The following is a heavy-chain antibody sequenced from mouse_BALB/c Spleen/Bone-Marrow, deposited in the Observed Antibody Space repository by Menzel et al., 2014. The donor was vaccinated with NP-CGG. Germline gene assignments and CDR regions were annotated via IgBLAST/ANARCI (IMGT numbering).Heavy chain of an antibody. J-gene: IGHJ4*01. CDR2: IAPGSGTT. V-gene: IGHV1S41*01. D-gene: IGHD2-3*01. CDR1: GYTFTNFW. Sequence: DLVKPGASVKLSCKASGYTFTNFWINWIKQRPGQGLEWIGRIAPGSGTTYYNEMFKGKATLTVGTSSSTAYIQLSSLSSEDSAVYFCARYDYAMDYWGQGTSVTVSS. CDR3: ARYDYAMDY.